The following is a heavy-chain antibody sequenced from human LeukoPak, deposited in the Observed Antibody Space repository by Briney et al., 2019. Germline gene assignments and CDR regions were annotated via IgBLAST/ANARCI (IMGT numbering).Heavy chain of an antibody. J-gene: IGHJ4*02. Sequence: GGSPRLSCAASGFTVSNNYMSWVRQAPGKGLEWVSVLFDDGSTYYADSVKGRFTISRDNSKNTLFLQMHSLRAEDTAVYYCASAFYSGYTAGVDYWGQGTLVTVSS. D-gene: IGHD3-10*01. CDR2: LFDDGST. CDR3: ASAFYSGYTAGVDY. CDR1: GFTVSNNY. V-gene: IGHV3-66*01.